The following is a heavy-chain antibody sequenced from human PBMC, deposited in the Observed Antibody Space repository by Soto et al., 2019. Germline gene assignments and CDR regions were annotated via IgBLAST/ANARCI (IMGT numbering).Heavy chain of an antibody. J-gene: IGHJ5*02. CDR3: ARARPPYGSGMGGWFDP. Sequence: EVQLAQSGAEVKKPGESLKISCKGSGYSFTSYWIGWVRQMPGKGLEWMGIIYPGDSDTRYSPSFQGLVTISADKSISTAYLQWSSLKASDTAMYYCARARPPYGSGMGGWFDPWGQGTLVTVSS. V-gene: IGHV5-51*03. CDR1: GYSFTSYW. CDR2: IYPGDSDT. D-gene: IGHD3-10*01.